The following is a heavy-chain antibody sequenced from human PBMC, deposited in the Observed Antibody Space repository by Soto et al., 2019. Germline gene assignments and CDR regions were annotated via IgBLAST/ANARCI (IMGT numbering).Heavy chain of an antibody. V-gene: IGHV3-7*03. CDR3: ARTSVEGLIAAAGSDY. D-gene: IGHD6-13*01. CDR1: GFTFSSYW. CDR2: IKQDGSEK. J-gene: IGHJ4*02. Sequence: GGSLRLSCAASGFTFSSYWMSWVRQAPGKGLEWVANIKQDGSEKYYVGSVKGRFTISRDNAKNSLYLQMNSLRAEDTAVYYCARTSVEGLIAAAGSDYWGQGTLVTVSS.